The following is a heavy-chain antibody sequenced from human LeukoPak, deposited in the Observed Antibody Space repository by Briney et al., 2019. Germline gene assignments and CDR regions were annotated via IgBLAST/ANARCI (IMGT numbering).Heavy chain of an antibody. CDR1: GGSIRSYY. J-gene: IGHJ4*02. CDR3: ARVDPDSSSTLEVFDY. V-gene: IGHV4-59*01. CDR2: ISDSGST. Sequence: PSETLSLTCTVSGGSIRSYYWSWIRQPPGKRLEWIGYISDSGSTNYNPSLKSRVTISVDTPKSQFSLKLSSVTAADTAVYYCARVDPDSSSTLEVFDYWGQGTLVTVSS. D-gene: IGHD6-6*01.